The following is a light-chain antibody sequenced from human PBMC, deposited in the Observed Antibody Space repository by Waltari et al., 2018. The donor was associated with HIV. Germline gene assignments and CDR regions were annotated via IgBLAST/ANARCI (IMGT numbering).Light chain of an antibody. CDR3: ASWDDTLGVV. Sequence: QSVLTPPPSASGTPRQSVTISSSGSPSNIANNSVNWSHQCPGSPPKLLLYSNRQRPLGVPDRFSGSKSGSSASLAISGPQADDEAHYYCASWDDTLGVVFGGGTTLTVL. CDR1: PSNIANNS. CDR2: SNR. J-gene: IGLJ2*01. V-gene: IGLV1-44*01.